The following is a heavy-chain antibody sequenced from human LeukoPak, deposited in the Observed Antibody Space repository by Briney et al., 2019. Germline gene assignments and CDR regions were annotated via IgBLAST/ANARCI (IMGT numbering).Heavy chain of an antibody. D-gene: IGHD6-13*01. CDR3: ARGIAAASEFDY. CDR1: GYTLTELS. V-gene: IGHV1-24*01. Sequence: GASVKVSCKVYGYTLTELSMHWVRQAPGKGLEWMGGFDPEDGETIYAQKFQGRVTMTEDTSTDTAYMELSSLRSEDTAVYYCARGIAAASEFDYWGQGTLVTVSS. CDR2: FDPEDGET. J-gene: IGHJ4*02.